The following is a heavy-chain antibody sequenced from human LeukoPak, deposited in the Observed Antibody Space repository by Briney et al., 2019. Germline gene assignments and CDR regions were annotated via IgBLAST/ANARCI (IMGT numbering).Heavy chain of an antibody. CDR3: ARGLRYGSGSYYDY. CDR1: GYTFTSYD. CDR2: MNPSSGNT. D-gene: IGHD3-10*01. V-gene: IGHV1-8*01. J-gene: IGHJ4*02. Sequence: GASVKVSCKASGYTFTSYDINWVRQATGQGLEWMGWMNPSSGNTGYAQKFQGRVTMTRNTSISTAYMELSSLRSEDTAVYYCARGLRYGSGSYYDYWGQGTLVTVSS.